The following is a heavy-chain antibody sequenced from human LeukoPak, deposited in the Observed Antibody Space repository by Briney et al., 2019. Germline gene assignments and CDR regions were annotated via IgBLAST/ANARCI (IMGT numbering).Heavy chain of an antibody. CDR2: INHSGST. CDR1: GGSFSGYY. J-gene: IGHJ4*02. V-gene: IGHV4-34*01. Sequence: SETLSLTCAVYGGSFSGYYWSWIRQPPGKGLEWIGEINHSGSTNYNPSLKSRVTISVDTSKNQFSLKLSSVTAADTAVYYCAGRIAAAGTRGGVNFDYWGQGTLVTVSS. D-gene: IGHD6-13*01. CDR3: AGRIAAAGTRGGVNFDY.